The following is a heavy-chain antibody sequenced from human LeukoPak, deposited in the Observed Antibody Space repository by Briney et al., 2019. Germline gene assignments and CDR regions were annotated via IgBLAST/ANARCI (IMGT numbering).Heavy chain of an antibody. V-gene: IGHV4-39*07. Sequence: SETLSLTCAVYGGSFSSYYWGWIRQPPGKGLEWIGSIYYGGSTYYNPSLKSRVTISVDTSKNQFSLKLSSVTAADTAVYYCARMAAGSYYKGGAFDIWGQGTMVTVSS. CDR2: IYYGGST. CDR1: GGSFSSYY. CDR3: ARMAAGSYYKGGAFDI. D-gene: IGHD3-10*01. J-gene: IGHJ3*02.